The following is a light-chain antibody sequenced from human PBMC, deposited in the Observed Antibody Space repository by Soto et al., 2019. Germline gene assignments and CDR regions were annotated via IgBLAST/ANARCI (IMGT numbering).Light chain of an antibody. Sequence: IVMTQSPLSLPGNPGEAASISFRSGRVLLHSNGYTYLHWYLQKPGQPPQLLIYEVSNRFSGVPDRFSGSGSGTDFTLKISRVEAEDVGVYYCMQSIQLPPLTFGGGTKVDIK. J-gene: IGKJ4*01. CDR2: EVS. CDR1: RVLLHSNGYTY. CDR3: MQSIQLPPLT. V-gene: IGKV2D-29*01.